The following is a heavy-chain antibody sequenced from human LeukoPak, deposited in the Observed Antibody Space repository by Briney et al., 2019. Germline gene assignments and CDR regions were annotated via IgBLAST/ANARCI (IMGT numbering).Heavy chain of an antibody. J-gene: IGHJ4*02. CDR1: GFTVSSNY. D-gene: IGHD5-12*01. Sequence: GGSLRLSCAASGFTVSSNYMSWVRQAPGKGLEWVSSISSSSTYIYYADSVKGRFTISRDNAKNSLDLQMDSLRVEDTAVYYCAREGYSAYGLDYWGQGTLVTVSS. CDR3: AREGYSAYGLDY. CDR2: ISSSSTYI. V-gene: IGHV3-21*01.